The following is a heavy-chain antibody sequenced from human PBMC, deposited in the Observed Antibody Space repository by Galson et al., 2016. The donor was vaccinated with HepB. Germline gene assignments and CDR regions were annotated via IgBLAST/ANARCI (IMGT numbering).Heavy chain of an antibody. V-gene: IGHV4-34*01. CDR3: ARRYCSTAGCYLGRWFDP. CDR1: GGSFSEFS. Sequence: SETLSLTCAIYGGSFSEFSWSWIRQPPGKGLEWIGEINHSGSTNYNPSLKSRVVISVDTSKNQFSLKLSSVTAADTAEYYCARRYCSTAGCYLGRWFDPWGQGTLVTVSS. D-gene: IGHD2-15*01. CDR2: INHSGST. J-gene: IGHJ5*02.